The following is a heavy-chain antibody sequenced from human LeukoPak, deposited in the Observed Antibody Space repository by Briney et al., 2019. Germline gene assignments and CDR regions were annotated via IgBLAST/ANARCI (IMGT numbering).Heavy chain of an antibody. CDR2: ISSSSSYI. V-gene: IGHV3-21*01. D-gene: IGHD6-13*01. CDR3: ARLKAAAGTAGAFDI. Sequence: GGSLRLSCAASGFTFSSYSMNWVRQAPGKGLEWVSSISSSSSYIYYADSVKGRFTISRDNAKNSLYLQMNSLRAEDTAVYYCARLKAAAGTAGAFDIWGQGTMVTVSS. J-gene: IGHJ3*02. CDR1: GFTFSSYS.